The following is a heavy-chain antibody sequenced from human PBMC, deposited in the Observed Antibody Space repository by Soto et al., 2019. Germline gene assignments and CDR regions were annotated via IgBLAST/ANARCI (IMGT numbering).Heavy chain of an antibody. V-gene: IGHV4-34*01. CDR1: GQSFSGHT. J-gene: IGHJ4*02. CDR3: ARGSGIAVIPGELEDVHYDY. Sequence: QVQLQQWGAGLLKPSETLSLTCAVYGQSFSGHTWSWIRQSPGKGLEWIGEISQSGSTYYNRSLKTRVTISADTSKNQFSLTLNSVTAADTGVFYCARGSGIAVIPGELEDVHYDYWGQGTLVSVSS. CDR2: ISQSGST. D-gene: IGHD2-2*01.